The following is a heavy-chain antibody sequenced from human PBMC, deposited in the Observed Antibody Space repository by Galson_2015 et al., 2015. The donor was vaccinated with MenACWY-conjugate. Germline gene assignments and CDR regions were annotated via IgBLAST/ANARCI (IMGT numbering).Heavy chain of an antibody. CDR3: VRGDSGPRLED. J-gene: IGHJ4*02. CDR1: GGSFSGSY. CDR2: VNDRGST. Sequence: APLTLSSAVYGGSFSGSYWSWIRHSPGKGLGWIGEVNDRGSTSYNASLKSRVTILIDTSKNQFSLSLSSVTAADTAVYYCVRGDSGPRLEDWGQGTLVTVSS. D-gene: IGHD2-8*02. V-gene: IGHV4-34*01.